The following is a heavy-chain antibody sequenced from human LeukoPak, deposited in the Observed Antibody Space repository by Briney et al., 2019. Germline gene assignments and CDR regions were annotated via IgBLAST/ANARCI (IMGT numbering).Heavy chain of an antibody. D-gene: IGHD6-19*01. CDR1: GGSISSSNW. J-gene: IGHJ4*02. CDR2: IYHSRST. CDR3: ARDRGIAVAGTGNYFDY. Sequence: KPSETLSLTCAVSGGSISSSNWWSWVRQPPGKGLEWIGEIYHSRSTNYNPSLKSRVTISVDKSKNQFSLKLSSVTAADTAVYYCARDRGIAVAGTGNYFDYWGQGTLVTVSS. V-gene: IGHV4-4*02.